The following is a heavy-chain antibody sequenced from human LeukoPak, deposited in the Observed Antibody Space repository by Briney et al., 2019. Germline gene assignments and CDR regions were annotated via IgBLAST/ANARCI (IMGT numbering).Heavy chain of an antibody. D-gene: IGHD1-14*01. CDR2: IKQDGSEK. Sequence: GPLKLSFAASGFTFISYWMSWVRQAPGKGLEWVANIKQDGSEKYYVDSVKGRFTISRDNTKNSLYLQMNSLRAEDTAVYYCARGTEKNWFDPWGQGTLVTVSS. CDR1: GFTFISYW. J-gene: IGHJ5*02. V-gene: IGHV3-7*01. CDR3: ARGTEKNWFDP.